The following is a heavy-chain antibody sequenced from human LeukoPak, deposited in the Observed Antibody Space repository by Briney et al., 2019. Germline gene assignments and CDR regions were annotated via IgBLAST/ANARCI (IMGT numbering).Heavy chain of an antibody. V-gene: IGHV3-23*01. D-gene: IGHD3-22*01. CDR1: GFTFSSYA. J-gene: IGHJ4*02. CDR3: AKDRHPDRSGYQYYFDY. CDR2: ISNSGGST. Sequence: GGSLRLSCAAPGFTFSSYAMSWVRQAPGKGLEWVSAISNSGGSTYYADSVKGRFTISRDNSKNTLYLQMNSLRADDTAVYYCAKDRHPDRSGYQYYFDYWGQGTLVTVSS.